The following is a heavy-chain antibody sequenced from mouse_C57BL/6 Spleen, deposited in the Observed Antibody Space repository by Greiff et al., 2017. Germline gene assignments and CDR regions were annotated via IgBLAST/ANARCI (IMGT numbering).Heavy chain of an antibody. J-gene: IGHJ2*01. D-gene: IGHD1-1*01. CDR2: IDPSDSET. CDR3: AKEGNYYGYFDY. Sequence: VQLQQPGAELVRPGSSVKLSCKASGYTFTSYWMHWVKQRPIQGLEWIGNIDPSDSETHYNQKFKDKATLTVDKSSSTAYMQLSSLTSEDSAVYYGAKEGNYYGYFDYWGQGTTLTVSS. CDR1: GYTFTSYW. V-gene: IGHV1-52*01.